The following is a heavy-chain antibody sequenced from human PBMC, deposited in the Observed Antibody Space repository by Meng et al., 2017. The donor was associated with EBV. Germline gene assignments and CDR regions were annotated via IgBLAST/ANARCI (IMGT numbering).Heavy chain of an antibody. CDR2: INPNSGGT. Sequence: QLHVERSGAEVKKPGAAVNVSCQASGYTFTGYYMHWVRQAPGQGLEWMGRINPNSGGTNYAQKFQGRVTMTRDTSISTAYMELSRLRSDDTAVYYCARVGIAVAGTGDYWGQGTLVTVSS. CDR3: ARVGIAVAGTGDY. CDR1: GYTFTGYY. J-gene: IGHJ4*02. D-gene: IGHD6-19*01. V-gene: IGHV1-2*06.